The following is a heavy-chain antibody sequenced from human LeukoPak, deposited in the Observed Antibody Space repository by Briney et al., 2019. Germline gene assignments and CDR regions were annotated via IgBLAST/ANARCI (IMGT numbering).Heavy chain of an antibody. V-gene: IGHV1-8*03. CDR2: MNPNSGNT. D-gene: IGHD6-19*01. J-gene: IGHJ4*02. CDR1: GYTLTELS. Sequence: ASVKVSCKVSGYTLTELSMHWVRQAPGKGLEWMGWMNPNSGNTGYAQKFQGRVTITRNTSISTAYMELSSLRSEDTAVYYCARDGIAVADYWGQGTLVTVSS. CDR3: ARDGIAVADY.